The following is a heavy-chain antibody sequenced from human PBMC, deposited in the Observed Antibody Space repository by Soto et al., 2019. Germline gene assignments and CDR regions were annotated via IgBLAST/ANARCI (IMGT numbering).Heavy chain of an antibody. CDR2: IYYSGST. CDR1: GGSISSGGYY. CDR3: ARVRVTIFGVVITNGEFDY. Sequence: SETLSLTCTVSGGSISSGGYYWSWIRQHPGKGLEWIGYIYYSGSTYYNPSLKSRVTISVDTSKNQFSLKLSSVTAADTAVYYCARVRVTIFGVVITNGEFDYWGQGTLVTVSS. J-gene: IGHJ4*02. D-gene: IGHD3-3*01. V-gene: IGHV4-31*03.